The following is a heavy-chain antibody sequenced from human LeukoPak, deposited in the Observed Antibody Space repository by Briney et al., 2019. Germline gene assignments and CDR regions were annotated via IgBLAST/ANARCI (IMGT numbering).Heavy chain of an antibody. CDR2: IYYSGST. V-gene: IGHV4-59*08. Sequence: SETLSLTCTVSGGSISSYYWSWIRQPPGKGLEWIGYIYYSGSTNYNPSLKSRVTISVDTSKNQFSLKLSSVTAADTAVYYCAGSLGPSGYFDYWGQGTQVTVSS. CDR1: GGSISSYY. D-gene: IGHD3-16*01. CDR3: AGSLGPSGYFDY. J-gene: IGHJ4*02.